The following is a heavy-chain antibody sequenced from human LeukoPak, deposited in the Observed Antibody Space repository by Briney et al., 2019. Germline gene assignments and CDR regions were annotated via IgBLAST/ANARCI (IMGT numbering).Heavy chain of an antibody. J-gene: IGHJ4*02. CDR2: IYPGDSDT. V-gene: IGHV5-51*03. Sequence: GDSLKISCKGSGYRFTSYWIGWVRQMPGKGLEWMGIIYPGDSDTGYSPSFQGQVTISADKSISTAYLQWSSLKASDTAMYYCARITGEATVVSHFDYWGQGTLVTVSS. D-gene: IGHD4-23*01. CDR3: ARITGEATVVSHFDY. CDR1: GYRFTSYW.